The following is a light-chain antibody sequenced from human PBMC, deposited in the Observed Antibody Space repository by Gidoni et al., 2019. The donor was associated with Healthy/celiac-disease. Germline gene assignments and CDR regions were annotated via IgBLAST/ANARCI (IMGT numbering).Light chain of an antibody. CDR2: QDS. V-gene: IGLV3-1*01. CDR1: KLGDKY. J-gene: IGLJ2*01. Sequence: SYDLTQPPSVSVSPGQTSSIPCSGDKLGDKYACWSQQKPGQSPVLVIYQDSKRPSGIPERFSGSNSGNTATLTISGTQAMDEADYYCQAWDSSTYVVFGGGTKLTVL. CDR3: QAWDSSTYVV.